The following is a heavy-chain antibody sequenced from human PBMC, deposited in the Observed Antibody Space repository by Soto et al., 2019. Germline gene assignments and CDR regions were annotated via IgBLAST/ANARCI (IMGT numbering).Heavy chain of an antibody. CDR2: ISSSRSTI. CDR1: GFAFSSYR. Sequence: VSLRLSCAASGFAFSSYRMNWVRQAPGKGLEWVSYISSSRSTIYYADSVKGRFTISRDNAKNSLYLQMNSLRDEDTAVYYCARDCPGSSTAVGSYYDSSDPLDYWGQGTLVTVAS. V-gene: IGHV3-48*02. CDR3: ARDCPGSSTAVGSYYDSSDPLDY. D-gene: IGHD3-22*01. J-gene: IGHJ4*02.